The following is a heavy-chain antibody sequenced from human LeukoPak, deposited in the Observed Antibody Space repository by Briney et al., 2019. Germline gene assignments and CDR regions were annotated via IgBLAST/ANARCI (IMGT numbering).Heavy chain of an antibody. J-gene: IGHJ6*03. CDR2: IYSGGST. CDR1: GFTVSSNY. CDR3: ATYSSPSRNYYYYYMDV. V-gene: IGHV3-53*01. D-gene: IGHD6-6*01. Sequence: PGGSLRLSCAASGFTVSSNYMSWVRQAPGKGLEWVSVIYSGGSTYYADSVKGRFTISRDNSKNTLYLQMNSLRAEDTAVYYCATYSSPSRNYYYYYMDVWGKGTTVTVSS.